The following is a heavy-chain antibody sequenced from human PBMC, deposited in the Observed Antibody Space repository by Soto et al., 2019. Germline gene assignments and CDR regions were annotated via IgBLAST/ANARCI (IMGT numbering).Heavy chain of an antibody. J-gene: IGHJ5*02. Sequence: QLQLQESGSGLVRPSQTLSLTCAVSGGSISSGGYSWNWIRQPPGKGLEWIGYIYHSGSTLYNPYLKRRGTISVDYSKNQFSLKLSSVTAADTAVYYCARDELEGNWFDPWGQGSLVTVSS. CDR1: GGSISSGGYS. D-gene: IGHD1-7*01. CDR3: ARDELEGNWFDP. V-gene: IGHV4-30-2*01. CDR2: IYHSGST.